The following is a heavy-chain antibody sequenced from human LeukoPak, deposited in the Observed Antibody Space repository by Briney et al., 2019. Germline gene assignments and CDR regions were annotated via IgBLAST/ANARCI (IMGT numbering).Heavy chain of an antibody. CDR3: ARQSSGWSYYYGMDV. CDR1: GYTFPGYY. Sequence: ASVKVSCKASGYTFPGYYMHWVRQAPGQGGEWMGWINPNSGGTNYAQRFQGRVTMTRDTSISTAYMELSRLRSDDPAVYYCARQSSGWSYYYGMDVWGQGTTVTVSS. J-gene: IGHJ6*02. CDR2: INPNSGGT. V-gene: IGHV1-2*02. D-gene: IGHD6-19*01.